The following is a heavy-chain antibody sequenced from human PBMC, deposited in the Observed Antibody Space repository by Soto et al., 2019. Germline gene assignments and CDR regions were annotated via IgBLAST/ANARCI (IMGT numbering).Heavy chain of an antibody. CDR3: AKENGYSSSWFEFDY. V-gene: IGHV3-23*01. D-gene: IGHD6-13*01. J-gene: IGHJ4*02. CDR2: LSGSGGTT. CDR1: GFTFSSYA. Sequence: GGSLRLSCAASGFTFSSYAMSWVRQTPGKGLEWVSTLSGSGGTTYYAESVKGRFTISRDNSKNTLYLQMNSLRAEDTAVYYCAKENGYSSSWFEFDYWGQGTLVTVSS.